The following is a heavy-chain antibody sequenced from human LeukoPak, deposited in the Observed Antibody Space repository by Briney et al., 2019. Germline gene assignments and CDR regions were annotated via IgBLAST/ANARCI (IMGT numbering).Heavy chain of an antibody. D-gene: IGHD3-10*01. CDR3: ARVRTMVRGVIIPKTGYNWFDP. CDR2: MNPNSGNT. J-gene: IGHJ5*02. V-gene: IGHV1-8*01. CDR1: GYTFTSYD. Sequence: ASVKVSCKASGYTFTSYDINWVRQATGQGLERMGWMNPNSGNTGYAQKFQGRVTMTRNTSISTAYMELSSLRSEDTAVYYCARVRTMVRGVIIPKTGYNWFDPWGQGTLVTVSS.